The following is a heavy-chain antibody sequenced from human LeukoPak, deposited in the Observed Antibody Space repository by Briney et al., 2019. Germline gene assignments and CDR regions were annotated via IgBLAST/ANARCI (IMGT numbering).Heavy chain of an antibody. D-gene: IGHD3-22*01. V-gene: IGHV4-34*01. CDR1: GGSFSGYY. J-gene: IGHJ6*03. CDR3: ARGRFHGYSSGYYSLIRATYYYYMDV. CDR2: INHSGST. Sequence: SETLSLTCAVYGGSFSGYYWSWIRQPPGKGLEWIGEINHSGSTNYNPSLKSRVTISVDTSKNQFSLKLSSVTAADTAVYYCARGRFHGYSSGYYSLIRATYYYYMDVWGKGTTVTVSS.